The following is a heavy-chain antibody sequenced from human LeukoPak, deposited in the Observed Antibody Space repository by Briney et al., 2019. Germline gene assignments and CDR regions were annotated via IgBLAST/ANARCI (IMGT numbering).Heavy chain of an antibody. CDR1: GVNFDDYA. Sequence: GGSLRLSCAASGVNFDDYAMHWVRQSPGTGLEWVAGLNWDSRSMAYADSVRGRFTISRDNSKNTLYLQMNSLRAEDTAVYYCARDQYSGAFGIWGQGTVVTVSS. CDR2: LNWDSRSM. D-gene: IGHD2-21*01. J-gene: IGHJ3*02. CDR3: ARDQYSGAFGI. V-gene: IGHV3-9*01.